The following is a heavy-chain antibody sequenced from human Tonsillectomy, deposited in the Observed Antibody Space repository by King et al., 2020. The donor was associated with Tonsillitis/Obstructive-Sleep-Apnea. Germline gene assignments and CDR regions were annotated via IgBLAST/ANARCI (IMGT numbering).Heavy chain of an antibody. J-gene: IGHJ6*02. CDR3: ARGGTGWNYFYYGMDV. V-gene: IGHV3-30*04. CDR1: GFTFSTYA. Sequence: VQLVESGGAVVQPGRSLRVSCAASGFTFSTYAMHWVRQAPGKGLEWVALISYDGNSKYYADSVKGRFSVSRDNSKNSLCLQMSSLRPEDTAVYYCARGGTGWNYFYYGMDVWGQGTTVTVSS. D-gene: IGHD6-19*01. CDR2: ISYDGNSK.